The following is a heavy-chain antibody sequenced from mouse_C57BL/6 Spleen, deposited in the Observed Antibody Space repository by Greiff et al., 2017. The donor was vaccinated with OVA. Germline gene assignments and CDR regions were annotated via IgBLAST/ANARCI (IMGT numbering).Heavy chain of an antibody. J-gene: IGHJ2*01. CDR2: IDPSDSYT. CDR1: GYTFTSYW. V-gene: IGHV1-50*01. Sequence: QVQLQQPGAELVKPGASVKLSCKASGYTFTSYWMQWVKQRPGQGLEWIGEIDPSDSYTNYNQKFKGKATLTVDTSSSTAYMQLSSLTSEDSAVYYCARSERSFDYWGQGTTLTVSS. CDR3: ARSERSFDY.